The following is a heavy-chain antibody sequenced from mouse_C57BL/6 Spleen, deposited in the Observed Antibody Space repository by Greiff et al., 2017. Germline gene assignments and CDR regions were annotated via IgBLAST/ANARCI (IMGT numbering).Heavy chain of an antibody. CDR3: ARSDYAPPGAY. V-gene: IGHV1-76*01. CDR1: GYTFTDYY. Sequence: VQLQQSGAELVRPGASVKLSCKASGYTFTDYYINWVKQRPGQGLEWIARIYPGSGNTYYNEKFKGKATLTAEKSSSPAYMQLSSLTSEDSAVYCCARSDYAPPGAYWGQGTLVTVSA. D-gene: IGHD1-1*01. J-gene: IGHJ3*01. CDR2: IYPGSGNT.